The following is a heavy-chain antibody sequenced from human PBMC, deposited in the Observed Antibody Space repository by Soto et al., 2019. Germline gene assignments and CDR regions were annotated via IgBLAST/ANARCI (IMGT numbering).Heavy chain of an antibody. V-gene: IGHV1-69*06. Sequence: LLNRSWKGSGRGKSEYVVAWVLNTTGHGLEWLGRIIPIFNSTKYAQSFQGRVTITADKSTSTASLELSSLRSDDTAVYYCAREGRGKKAGYNGLVSLGYWGQGTLVTV. CDR3: AREGRGKKAGYNGLVSLGY. J-gene: IGHJ4*02. CDR2: IIPIFNST. D-gene: IGHD2-2*02. CDR1: GRGKSEYV.